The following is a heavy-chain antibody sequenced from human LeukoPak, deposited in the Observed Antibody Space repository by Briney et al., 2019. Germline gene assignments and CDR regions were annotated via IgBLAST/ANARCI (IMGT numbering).Heavy chain of an antibody. CDR1: GYTFTSYG. D-gene: IGHD3-9*01. J-gene: IGHJ3*02. Sequence: ASVKVSCKASGYTFTSYGISWVRQAPGQGLEWMGWISAYNGNTNHAQKLQGRVTMTTETSTSTAYMELRRLRSDDTAVYYWARESRIRYVGPRSAFEIWGQGTMVTVSS. V-gene: IGHV1-18*01. CDR3: ARESRIRYVGPRSAFEI. CDR2: ISAYNGNT.